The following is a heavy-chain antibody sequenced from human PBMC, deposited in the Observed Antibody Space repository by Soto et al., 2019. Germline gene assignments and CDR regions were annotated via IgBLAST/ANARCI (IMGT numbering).Heavy chain of an antibody. J-gene: IGHJ5*02. Sequence: SQTLSLTCTVSGASISSGDYSWSWIRQYPGQGLEWIGDIYYTGTTNYNPSLKSRLTISVDTCKNQFSLKLTSVTAADTAVYYCAKKGYCSNSSCFVGNNWFDPWGQGTRVTVSS. V-gene: IGHV4-31*03. CDR1: GASISSGDYS. D-gene: IGHD2-2*01. CDR3: AKKGYCSNSSCFVGNNWFDP. CDR2: IYYTGTT.